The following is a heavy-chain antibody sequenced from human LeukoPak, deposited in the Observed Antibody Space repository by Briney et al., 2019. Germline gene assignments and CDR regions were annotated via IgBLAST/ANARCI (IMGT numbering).Heavy chain of an antibody. CDR2: INHSGST. V-gene: IGHV4-34*01. Sequence: PSETLSLTCAVYGGSFSGYYWSWIRQPPGKGLEWIGEINHSGSTNYNPSLKSRVTISVDTSKNQFSLKLRSVTAADTAVYYCARATSSIAARNFDYWGQGTLVTVSS. J-gene: IGHJ4*02. CDR3: ARATSSIAARNFDY. D-gene: IGHD6-6*01. CDR1: GGSFSGYY.